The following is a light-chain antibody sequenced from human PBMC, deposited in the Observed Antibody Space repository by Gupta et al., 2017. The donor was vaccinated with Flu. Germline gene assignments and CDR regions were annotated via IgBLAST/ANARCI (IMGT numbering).Light chain of an antibody. V-gene: IGKV5-2*01. J-gene: IGKJ4*01. CDR2: EAS. CDR3: QQQYNPPLT. Sequence: TTSTQSPAFVSATQGDKVTISCKASHEIDDDVCWYHQKPGEAPIFIVQEASTRANGHPSSFSGTGCGTEFYLTIEQEESEEAAYYCCQQQYNPPLTFGRGTKLDI. CDR1: HEIDDD.